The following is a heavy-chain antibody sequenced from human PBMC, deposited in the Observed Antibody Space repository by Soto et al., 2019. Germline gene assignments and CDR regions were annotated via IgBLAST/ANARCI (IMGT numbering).Heavy chain of an antibody. Sequence: GGSLRLSCAASGFTFSSYWMHWVCQAPGKGLVWVSRINSDGSSTSYADSVKGRFTISRDNAKNTLYLQMNSLRAEDTAVYYCARGYCSSTSCYLSGYYYYYGMDVWGQGTTVTVSS. J-gene: IGHJ6*02. D-gene: IGHD2-2*01. CDR2: INSDGSST. CDR3: ARGYCSSTSCYLSGYYYYYGMDV. V-gene: IGHV3-74*01. CDR1: GFTFSSYW.